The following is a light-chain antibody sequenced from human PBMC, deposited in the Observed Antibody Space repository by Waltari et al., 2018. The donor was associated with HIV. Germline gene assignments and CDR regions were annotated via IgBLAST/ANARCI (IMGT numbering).Light chain of an antibody. Sequence: AIHLTQTPPSLSASVGDRVTITCRASQAVSPALAWYQQKPGRPPKLLIYDVSILQAGVSLRFSGGGSVTNLSLTVNTLHPEDFATYYCQQYKSFPLTFGQGTRVEIK. J-gene: IGKJ5*01. CDR3: QQYKSFPLT. V-gene: IGKV1-13*02. CDR1: QAVSPA. CDR2: DVS.